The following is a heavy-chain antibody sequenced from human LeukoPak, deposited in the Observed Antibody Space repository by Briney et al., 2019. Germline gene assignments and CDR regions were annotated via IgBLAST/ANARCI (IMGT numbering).Heavy chain of an antibody. CDR1: GFTFSSYE. Sequence: GGSLRLSCAASGFTFSSYEMNWVRQAPGKGLEWVSYISNSGSTIYYADSVKGRFTISRDNAKNSLYLQMNGLRAEDTAVYYCAREGEYYSYGFDYWGQGTLVTVSS. CDR2: ISNSGSTI. D-gene: IGHD5-18*01. V-gene: IGHV3-48*03. CDR3: AREGEYYSYGFDY. J-gene: IGHJ4*02.